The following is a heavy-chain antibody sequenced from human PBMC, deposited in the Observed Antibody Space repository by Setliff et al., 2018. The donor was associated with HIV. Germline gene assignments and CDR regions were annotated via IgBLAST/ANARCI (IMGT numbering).Heavy chain of an antibody. Sequence: GGSLRLSCADSGFTLTTYSMNWVRQAPGKGMEWVSSISSSSTYIDYADSVKGRFTISRDNSKNPLYLQMNSLRVEDTAVYYCVRGPNRYSGTSSYYYYMDVWGKGTTVTVSS. CDR3: VRGPNRYSGTSSYYYYMDV. CDR1: GFTLTTYS. J-gene: IGHJ6*03. CDR2: ISSSSTYI. V-gene: IGHV3-21*01. D-gene: IGHD1-26*01.